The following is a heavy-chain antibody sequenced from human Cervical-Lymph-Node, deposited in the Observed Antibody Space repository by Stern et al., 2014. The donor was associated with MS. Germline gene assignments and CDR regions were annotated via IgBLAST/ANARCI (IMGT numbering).Heavy chain of an antibody. J-gene: IGHJ4*02. D-gene: IGHD5-18*01. Sequence: EVQLVESGGGLVQPGRSLRLSCAASGFTFDDYAMHWVRQAPGKGLEWVSGINWNSDYIVYADSVKGRFTISRDNAKNSLYLQMNSLRAEDTALYYCVKENARGYSYGLRYDYWGQGALVTVSS. V-gene: IGHV3-9*01. CDR2: INWNSDYI. CDR3: VKENARGYSYGLRYDY. CDR1: GFTFDDYA.